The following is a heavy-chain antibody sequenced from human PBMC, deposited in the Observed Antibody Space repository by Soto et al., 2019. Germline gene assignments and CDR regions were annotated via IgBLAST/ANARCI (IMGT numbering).Heavy chain of an antibody. V-gene: IGHV3-30*18. CDR3: AKDRARAAADYYFDY. Sequence: GGSLRLSCVVSGFSFSNYAMHWVRQAPGKGLEWVAVVASDGRDKKYAGSVKGRFTISRDNSKNTLYLQMNSLRGEDSAVYYCAKDRARAAADYYFDYWGQGTLVTVSS. D-gene: IGHD6-13*01. J-gene: IGHJ4*02. CDR2: VASDGRDK. CDR1: GFSFSNYA.